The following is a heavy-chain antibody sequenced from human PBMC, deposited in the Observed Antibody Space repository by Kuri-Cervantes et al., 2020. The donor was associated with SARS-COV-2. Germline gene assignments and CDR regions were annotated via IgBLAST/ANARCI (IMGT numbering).Heavy chain of an antibody. CDR1: GGSISSYY. CDR2: IYYSGST. V-gene: IGHV4-59*08. CDR3: ARGVVPAAMLGLLYYYYCMDV. D-gene: IGHD2-2*01. Sequence: SETLSLTCTVSGGSISSYYWSWIRQPPGKGLEWIGYIYYSGSTNYNPPLKSRVTISLDTSKNQFSLKLSSVTAADTAVYYCARGVVPAAMLGLLYYYYCMDVWGKGTTVTVSS. J-gene: IGHJ6*03.